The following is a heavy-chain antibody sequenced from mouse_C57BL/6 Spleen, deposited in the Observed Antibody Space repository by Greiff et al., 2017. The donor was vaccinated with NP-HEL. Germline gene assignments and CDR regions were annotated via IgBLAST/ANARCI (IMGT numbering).Heavy chain of an antibody. CDR2: IHPNSGST. Sequence: QVQLQQPGAELVKPGASVKLSCKASGYTFTSYWMHWVKQRPGQGLEWIGMIHPNSGSTNYNEKFKSKATLTVDKSSSTAYMQLSSLTSEDSAVYYCARPYDYDEASAMDYWGQGTSVTVSS. CDR3: ARPYDYDEASAMDY. D-gene: IGHD2-4*01. J-gene: IGHJ4*01. V-gene: IGHV1-64*01. CDR1: GYTFTSYW.